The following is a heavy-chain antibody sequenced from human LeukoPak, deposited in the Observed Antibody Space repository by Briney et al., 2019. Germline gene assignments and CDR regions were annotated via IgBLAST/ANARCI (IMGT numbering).Heavy chain of an antibody. V-gene: IGHV4-59*11. J-gene: IGHJ5*02. CDR2: IYYSGST. CDR3: ARVEYSYGYWTANWGSSWFDP. Sequence: SETLSLTCTVSGGSISSHYWSWIRQPPGKGLEWIGYIYYSGSTNYNPSLKSRVTISVDASKNQFSLKLSSVTAADTAVYYCARVEYSYGYWTANWGSSWFDPWGQGTLVTVSS. CDR1: GGSISSHY. D-gene: IGHD5-18*01.